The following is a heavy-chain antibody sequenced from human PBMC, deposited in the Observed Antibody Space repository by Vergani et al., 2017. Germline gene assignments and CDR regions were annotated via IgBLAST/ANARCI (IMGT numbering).Heavy chain of an antibody. CDR2: ISAYNGNT. J-gene: IGHJ4*02. D-gene: IGHD6-6*01. CDR1: GYTFTSYG. V-gene: IGHV1-18*01. Sequence: QVQLVQSGAEVKKPGASVKVSCKASGYTFTSYGISWVRQAPGQGLEWMGWISAYNGNTNYAQKFQGRVTMTRDTSTSTVYMELSSLRSEDTAVYYCARAREDEEYSSSSSSGFDYWGQGTLVTVSS. CDR3: ARAREDEEYSSSSSSGFDY.